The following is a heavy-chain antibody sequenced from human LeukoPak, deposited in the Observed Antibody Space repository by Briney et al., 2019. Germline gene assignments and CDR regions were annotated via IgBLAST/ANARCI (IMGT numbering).Heavy chain of an antibody. CDR1: GFTFSRYW. CDR2: ISTDGSTT. D-gene: IGHD2/OR15-2a*01. V-gene: IGHV3-74*01. J-gene: IGHJ6*02. CDR3: ASYLTSIPSGMDD. Sequence: AGSLRLSCAASGFTFSRYWKHWLRHSPGKGLVWVSRISTDGSTTTYADSVKGRFAISRDNGKNTLYLQMNSLIAEDTAVYYCASYLTSIPSGMDDWGQGTTVTVSS.